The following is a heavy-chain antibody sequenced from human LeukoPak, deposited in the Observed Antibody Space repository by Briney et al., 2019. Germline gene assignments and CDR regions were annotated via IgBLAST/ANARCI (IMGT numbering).Heavy chain of an antibody. D-gene: IGHD6-19*01. V-gene: IGHV3-11*01. CDR1: GFTFSDYY. Sequence: EGSLRLSCAASGFTFSDYYMSWVRQAPGKGLEWVSYISSGGITIYYADSVKGRFTISRDNAKNSLYLQMNSLRAEDTAVYYCATGYSSGWYWGQGTLVTVSS. J-gene: IGHJ4*02. CDR2: ISSGGITI. CDR3: ATGYSSGWY.